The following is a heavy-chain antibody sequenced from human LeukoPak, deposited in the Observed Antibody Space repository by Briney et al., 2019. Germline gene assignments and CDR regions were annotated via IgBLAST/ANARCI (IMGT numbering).Heavy chain of an antibody. CDR2: ISSSSSYI. CDR3: ARTTWFGERRLSLDV. D-gene: IGHD3-10*01. V-gene: IGHV3-21*01. Sequence: PGGSLRLSCAASGFTFSSYSMNWVRQAPGKGLEWVSSISSSSSYIYYADSVKGRFTISRDNAKNSLYLQMNSLRAEDTAVYYCARTTWFGERRLSLDVWGKGTTVTISS. J-gene: IGHJ6*04. CDR1: GFTFSSYS.